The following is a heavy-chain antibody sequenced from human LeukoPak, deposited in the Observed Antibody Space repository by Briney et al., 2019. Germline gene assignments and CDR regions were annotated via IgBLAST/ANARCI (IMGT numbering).Heavy chain of an antibody. CDR3: ARDYSSSWYNWFDP. D-gene: IGHD6-13*01. V-gene: IGHV1-3*01. CDR2: INAGNGNA. Sequence: ASVKVSCKASGYTFTSYAMHWVRQAPGQRLEWMGWINAGNGNAKCSQKFQGRVTITRDTSASTAYMELSSLRSEDTAVYYCARDYSSSWYNWFDPWGQGTLVTVSS. CDR1: GYTFTSYA. J-gene: IGHJ5*02.